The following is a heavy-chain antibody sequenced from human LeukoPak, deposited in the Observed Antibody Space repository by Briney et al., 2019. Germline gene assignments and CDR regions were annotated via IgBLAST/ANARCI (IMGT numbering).Heavy chain of an antibody. J-gene: IGHJ2*01. Sequence: SETLSLTCTVSGGSISSGSYYWSWIRQPAGKGLEWIGRIYTSGSTNYNPSLKSRVTISVDTSKNQFSLKLSSVTAADTAVYYCARSTIQLLFFRQYWYFDLWGRGTLVTVSS. V-gene: IGHV4-61*02. CDR2: IYTSGST. D-gene: IGHD2-2*01. CDR3: ARSTIQLLFFRQYWYFDL. CDR1: GGSISSGSYY.